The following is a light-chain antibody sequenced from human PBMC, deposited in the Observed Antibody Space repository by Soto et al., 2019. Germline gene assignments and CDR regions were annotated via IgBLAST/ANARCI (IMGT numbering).Light chain of an antibody. J-gene: IGLJ2*01. CDR2: EVS. CDR3: SSYAGNNIWV. V-gene: IGLV2-8*01. CDR1: SSDVGGYNY. Sequence: QSALTQPPSASGSPGQSVTISCTGTSSDVGGYNYVSWYQQHPGKAPKLMIYEVSKRPSGVPDRFSASKSGNTASLTVSGLQAEDEADYYCSSYAGNNIWVFGGGTKLTVL.